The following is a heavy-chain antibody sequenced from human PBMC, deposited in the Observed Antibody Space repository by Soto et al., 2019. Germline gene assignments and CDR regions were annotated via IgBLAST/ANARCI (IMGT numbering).Heavy chain of an antibody. D-gene: IGHD7-27*01. CDR1: GHTFTGHH. Sequence: ASVKVSCKASGHTFTGHHMHWVRQAPGQGLEWMGLIDLDIGDTKYAQKFQGRVTSTSDTSITTAYMELRGLRPDDTAVYYCGLEPTGTGGFDYWGQGTLVTSPQ. J-gene: IGHJ4*02. CDR2: IDLDIGDT. CDR3: GLEPTGTGGFDY. V-gene: IGHV1-2*02.